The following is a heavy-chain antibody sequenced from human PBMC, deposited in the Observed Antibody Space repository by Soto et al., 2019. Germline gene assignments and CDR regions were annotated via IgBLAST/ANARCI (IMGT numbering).Heavy chain of an antibody. CDR3: ARSTHSSADY. J-gene: IGHJ4*02. Sequence: EVQLVESGGTLVQPGGSLRLSCAASGSTFGPYWMSWVRQAPGKGLEWVAHIKPDGSEQFYVDSVRGRFTVSRDNAKNSMYLKMNSLRVEDTAVYYCARSTHSSADYWGQGTLVAVSS. CDR2: IKPDGSEQ. D-gene: IGHD3-22*01. V-gene: IGHV3-7*05. CDR1: GSTFGPYW.